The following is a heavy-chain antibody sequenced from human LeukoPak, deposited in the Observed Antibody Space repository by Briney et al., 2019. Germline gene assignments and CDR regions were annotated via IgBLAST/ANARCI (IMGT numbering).Heavy chain of an antibody. CDR1: GFIFSDFD. J-gene: IGHJ4*02. CDR2: ISTGSRTI. V-gene: IGHV3-48*02. CDR3: VRQVNGYYGGKSGLDY. Sequence: GGSLRLSCAASGFIFSDFDMNWVRQAPGKGLEWVSSISTGSRTISYADSVKGRFTISRDSAKNSLYLQMNSLRDEDTAVYYCVRQVNGYYGGKSGLDYWGQGTPVTVSS. D-gene: IGHD4-23*01.